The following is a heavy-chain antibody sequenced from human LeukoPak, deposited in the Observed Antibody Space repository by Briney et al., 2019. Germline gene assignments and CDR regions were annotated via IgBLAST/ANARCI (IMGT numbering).Heavy chain of an antibody. J-gene: IGHJ4*02. CDR2: ISSSSSYI. V-gene: IGHV3-21*01. Sequence: GGSLRLSCAASGFTFSSYSMNRVRQAPGKGLEWVSSISSSSSYIYYADSVKGRFTISRDNAKNSLYLQMNSLRAEDTAVYYCARAPRADFWSGYYFDYWGQGTLVTVSS. CDR1: GFTFSSYS. D-gene: IGHD3-3*01. CDR3: ARAPRADFWSGYYFDY.